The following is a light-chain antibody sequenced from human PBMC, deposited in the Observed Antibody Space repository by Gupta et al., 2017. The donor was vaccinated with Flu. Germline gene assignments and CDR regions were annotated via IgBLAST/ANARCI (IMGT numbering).Light chain of an antibody. V-gene: IGKV3-11*01. J-gene: IGKJ4*02. Sequence: VLTQSPATLSLSPGERATLSCRASQTIRNFLAWYQQKPGQAPRLLIYETSNRATGIPGRFSGSGSGTDFSRTSSSLEPEDFEVYDGQLSYAFGGGTKVEIK. CDR3: QLSYA. CDR2: ETS. CDR1: QTIRNF.